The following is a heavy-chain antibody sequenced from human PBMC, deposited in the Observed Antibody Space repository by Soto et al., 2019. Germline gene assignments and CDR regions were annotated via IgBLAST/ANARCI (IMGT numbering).Heavy chain of an antibody. V-gene: IGHV3-66*01. D-gene: IGHD2-2*01. CDR3: ARGTRHIVLVPAAISYYYGMDV. CDR1: GFTVSSNY. Sequence: EVPLVESGGGLVQPGGSLRLSCAASGFTVSSNYMSWVRQAPGKGLEWVSVIYSGGSTYYADSVKGRFTISRDNSKNTLYLQMNSLRAEDTAVYYCARGTRHIVLVPAAISYYYGMDVWGQGTTVTVSS. CDR2: IYSGGST. J-gene: IGHJ6*02.